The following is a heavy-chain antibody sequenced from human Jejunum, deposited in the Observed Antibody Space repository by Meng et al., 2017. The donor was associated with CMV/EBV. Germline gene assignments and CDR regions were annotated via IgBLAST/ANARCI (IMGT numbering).Heavy chain of an antibody. J-gene: IGHJ4*02. Sequence: EVQVGESGGDLIQPGGSLRLSCAASGFTVNSYYMSWVRQAPGKGLEWVSIIYSGGTTYYADSVKGRFTISRDISKNTLYLQMTSLRADDTAVYYCARARGYTTSGSFDCWGQGTLVTVSS. CDR1: GFTVNSYY. V-gene: IGHV3-53*01. CDR3: ARARGYTTSGSFDC. CDR2: IYSGGTT. D-gene: IGHD5-12*01.